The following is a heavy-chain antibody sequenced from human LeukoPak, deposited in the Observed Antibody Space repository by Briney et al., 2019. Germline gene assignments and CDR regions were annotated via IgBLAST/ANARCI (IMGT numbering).Heavy chain of an antibody. CDR2: ISSSGSTI. J-gene: IGHJ4*02. CDR3: ARDYGGSSPFDY. D-gene: IGHD4-23*01. Sequence: GGSLRLSCAASGFTFSSYEMHWVRQAPGRGLEGVSYISSSGSTIYYADSVKGRFTISRDNAKSSLFLQMISLRAEDTAVYYCARDYGGSSPFDYWGQGTLVTVSS. CDR1: GFTFSSYE. V-gene: IGHV3-48*03.